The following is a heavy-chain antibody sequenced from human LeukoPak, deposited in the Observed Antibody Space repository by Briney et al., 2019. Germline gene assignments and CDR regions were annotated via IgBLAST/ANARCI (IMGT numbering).Heavy chain of an antibody. J-gene: IGHJ4*02. CDR3: ARDKTSVTTFGY. D-gene: IGHD4-17*01. V-gene: IGHV3-7*03. CDR2: IKYDGSEE. Sequence: IKYDGSEEHYVDPVKGRFTISRDNAKNSLYLQMNGLRAEDTAVYYCARDKTSVTTFGYWGQGTLVTVPS.